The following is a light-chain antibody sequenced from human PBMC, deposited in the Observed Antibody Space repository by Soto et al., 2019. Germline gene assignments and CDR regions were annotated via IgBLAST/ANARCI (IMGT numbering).Light chain of an antibody. V-gene: IGKV2-30*01. Sequence: DVVMTQSPLSLPVTLGQPASISCRSSRSLVYSDGNAYLNWFHQRPGQSPRRLIYKASNRHSGVPDRFSGSGSGTDFTLHINRVEAEDVGVYYCMQGTHWPPTFGRGTRVEIE. CDR1: RSLVYSDGNAY. CDR3: MQGTHWPPT. J-gene: IGKJ1*01. CDR2: KAS.